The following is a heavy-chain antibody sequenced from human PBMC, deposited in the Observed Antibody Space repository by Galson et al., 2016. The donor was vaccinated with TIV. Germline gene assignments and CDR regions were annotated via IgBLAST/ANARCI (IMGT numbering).Heavy chain of an antibody. CDR1: GGTFISYP. D-gene: IGHD5/OR15-5a*01. V-gene: IGHV1-69*13. CDR3: AKWATSHLYDNYFAS. Sequence: SVKVSCKASGGTFISYPISWVRQAPRQGLEWMGGIIPIFGTPNYAQKFQDRLTITADESTKTAYMELSSLKSEDTAVYYCAKWATSHLYDNYFASWGQGTLVTVSS. J-gene: IGHJ4*02. CDR2: IIPIFGTP.